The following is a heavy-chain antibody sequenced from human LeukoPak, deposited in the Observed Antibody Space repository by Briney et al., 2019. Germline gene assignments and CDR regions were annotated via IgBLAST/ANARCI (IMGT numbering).Heavy chain of an antibody. CDR3: ARGEFRVGHSSSWDGAYFQL. Sequence: GASVKISCKASGYIFTKYGFTWVRQAPGQGLEWMGWISAYDGYTNHAQKFQGRVTMTRDTSTSTVYMELSSLRSEDTAVYYCARGEFRVGHSSSWDGAYFQLWGQGTLVTVSS. CDR2: ISAYDGYT. V-gene: IGHV1-18*01. D-gene: IGHD6-13*01. J-gene: IGHJ1*01. CDR1: GYIFTKYG.